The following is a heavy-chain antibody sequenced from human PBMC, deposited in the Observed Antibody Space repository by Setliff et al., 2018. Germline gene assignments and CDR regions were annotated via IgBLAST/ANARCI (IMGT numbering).Heavy chain of an antibody. V-gene: IGHV1-24*01. D-gene: IGHD1-1*01. CDR2: IDPRDDFT. CDR3: AIDYGPTGTPYH. Sequence: GASVKVSCKASGYSFSDFYMHWVRQVPGEGLEALGRIDPRDDFTNYAQRFQGRITITADKSTTTAYMELTSLSSEDTAAYYCAIDYGPTGTPYHWGQGTPVTVSS. CDR1: GYSFSDFY. J-gene: IGHJ4*02.